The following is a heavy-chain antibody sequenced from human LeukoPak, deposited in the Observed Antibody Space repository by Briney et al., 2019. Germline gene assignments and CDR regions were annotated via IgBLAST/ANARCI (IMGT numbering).Heavy chain of an antibody. V-gene: IGHV3-74*01. CDR2: INSDGSST. CDR3: AGSLAYCGGDCHAAFDY. Sequence: GGSLRLSCAASGFTFSSYWMHWVRQAPGKGLVWVSRINSDGSSTVYADSVKGRLTISRDNAKNTLYLQMNSLRAEDTSVYYCAGSLAYCGGDCHAAFDYWGQGTLVTVSS. D-gene: IGHD2-21*02. J-gene: IGHJ4*02. CDR1: GFTFSSYW.